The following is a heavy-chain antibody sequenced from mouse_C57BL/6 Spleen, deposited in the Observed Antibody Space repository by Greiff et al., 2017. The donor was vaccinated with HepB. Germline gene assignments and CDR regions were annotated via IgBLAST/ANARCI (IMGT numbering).Heavy chain of an antibody. D-gene: IGHD2-10*02. CDR3: ARGEYGNPYAMDY. V-gene: IGHV1-69*01. J-gene: IGHJ4*01. Sequence: VQLQQPGAELVMPGASVKLSCKASGYTFTSYWMHWVKQRPGQGLEWIGEIDPSDSYTNYNQKFKGKSTLTVDKSSSTAYMQLSSLTSEDSAVYYCARGEYGNPYAMDYWGQGTSVTVSS. CDR2: IDPSDSYT. CDR1: GYTFTSYW.